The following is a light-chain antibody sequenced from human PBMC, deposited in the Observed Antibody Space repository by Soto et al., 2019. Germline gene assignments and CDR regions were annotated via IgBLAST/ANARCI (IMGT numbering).Light chain of an antibody. CDR3: QQRINWIS. Sequence: EIVLTQSPATLSLSPGETATLSCRTSQSVSVYLGWYQHKPGQAPRLLIYDAYNRATGIPARFSGSGSGTDFTLTISSLEPEDFAVYYCQQRINWISFGQGTRLEIK. CDR2: DAY. J-gene: IGKJ5*01. CDR1: QSVSVY. V-gene: IGKV3-11*01.